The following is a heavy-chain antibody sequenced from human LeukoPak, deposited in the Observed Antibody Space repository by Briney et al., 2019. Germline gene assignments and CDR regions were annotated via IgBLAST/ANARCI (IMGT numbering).Heavy chain of an antibody. J-gene: IGHJ6*04. CDR2: IYPGDSNT. CDR3: ARHLAVGRNYGMDV. V-gene: IGHV5-51*01. Sequence: AESLKIPSKASAYSFTSYCIGCVRRMPRNGLEGLEIIYPGDSNTRYCPSFQRQVTISADKSITTAYLQLSSLNASDTATDYCARHLAVGRNYGMDVWGKETTVTVSS. CDR1: AYSFTSYC. D-gene: IGHD2-15*01.